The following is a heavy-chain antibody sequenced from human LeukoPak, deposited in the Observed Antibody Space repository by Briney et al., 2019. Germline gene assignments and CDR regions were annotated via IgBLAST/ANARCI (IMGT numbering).Heavy chain of an antibody. CDR3: GRAVGGGKGYFQT. Sequence: SETLSLTCSVSGYSISSGYYWGWIRQPPGKGLEWIGSIYQSGTTYYNPSLKSRVTISVDTSNNQFSLNLSSVTAADTAVDYSGRAVGGGKGYFQTRGQGTLVTVSS. D-gene: IGHD1-26*01. V-gene: IGHV4-38-2*02. CDR2: IYQSGTT. J-gene: IGHJ1*01. CDR1: GYSISSGYY.